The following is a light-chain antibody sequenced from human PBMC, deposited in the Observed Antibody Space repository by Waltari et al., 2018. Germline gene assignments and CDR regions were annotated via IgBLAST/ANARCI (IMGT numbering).Light chain of an antibody. J-gene: IGKJ4*01. CDR2: AAS. V-gene: IGKV1D-16*01. Sequence: EIQMTQSPSSPSASVGDRVTITCRASHDIDTSLVWYQQKPGGAPQSLIYAASYLQSGVPSRFSGSGSETDFSLTISSLQPEDFATYYCQQYNDYPLTFGAGTKVEIK. CDR3: QQYNDYPLT. CDR1: HDIDTS.